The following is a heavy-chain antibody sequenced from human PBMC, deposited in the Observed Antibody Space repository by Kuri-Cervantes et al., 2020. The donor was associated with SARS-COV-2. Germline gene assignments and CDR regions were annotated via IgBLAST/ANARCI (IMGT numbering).Heavy chain of an antibody. V-gene: IGHV4-4*08. CDR2: IYTSGST. CDR1: GGSISSYY. Sequence: SETLSLTCTVSGGSISSYYWSWIRQPPGKGLEWIGYIYTSGSTNYNPSLKSRVTISVDTSKNQFSLKLSSVTAADTAVYYCARGRNLGDFDYWGQGTLVTVSS. CDR3: ARGRNLGDFDY. D-gene: IGHD1-14*01. J-gene: IGHJ4*02.